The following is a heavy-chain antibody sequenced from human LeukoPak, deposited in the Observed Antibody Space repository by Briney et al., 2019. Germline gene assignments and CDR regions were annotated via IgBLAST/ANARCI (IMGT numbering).Heavy chain of an antibody. J-gene: IGHJ4*02. V-gene: IGHV3-64*02. CDR2: ISSNGGST. D-gene: IGHD3-10*01. CDR3: ARMTLYGSGTVD. Sequence: GSLRLSCAASGFTFSSYAMHWVRQAPGKGLEYVSGISSNGGSTYYAGSVKGRFTFSGDNSKNTVNLQMGSLRIEDTAVYHCARMTLYGSGTVDWGQGILVTVSS. CDR1: GFTFSSYA.